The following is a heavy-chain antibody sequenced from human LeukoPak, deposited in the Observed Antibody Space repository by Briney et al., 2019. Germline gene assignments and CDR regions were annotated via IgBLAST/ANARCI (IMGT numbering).Heavy chain of an antibody. CDR3: AREGENAERYFDWLRYRNWFDP. V-gene: IGHV1-69*04. D-gene: IGHD3-9*01. J-gene: IGHJ5*02. CDR1: GGTFSSYA. CDR2: IIPILGIA. Sequence: GASVKVSCKASGGTFSSYAISWVRQAPGQGLEWMGRIIPILGIANYAQKFQGRVTITADKSTSTAYMELSSLRSEDTAVYYCAREGENAERYFDWLRYRNWFDPWGQGTLVTVSS.